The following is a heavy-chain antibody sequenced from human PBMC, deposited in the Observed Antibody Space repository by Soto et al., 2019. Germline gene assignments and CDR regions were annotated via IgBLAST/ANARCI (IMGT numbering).Heavy chain of an antibody. CDR2: ISGPGGST. Sequence: EVQLLESGGGLVQPGGSLRLSCAASGFTFSNYAMTWVRQAAGKGLEWVSSISGPGGSTYYADSVQGRFTISRDNSKNTLFLQMNSLRAEDTPLYYCARDERIAVAGTDTWGQGILVTVTS. D-gene: IGHD6-19*01. J-gene: IGHJ5*02. CDR3: ARDERIAVAGTDT. CDR1: GFTFSNYA. V-gene: IGHV3-23*01.